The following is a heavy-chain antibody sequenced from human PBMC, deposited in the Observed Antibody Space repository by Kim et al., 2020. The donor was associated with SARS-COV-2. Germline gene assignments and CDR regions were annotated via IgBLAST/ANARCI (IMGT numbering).Heavy chain of an antibody. Sequence: GGSLRLSCAASGFTFSGSAMHWVRQASGKGLEWVGRIRSKANSYATAYAASVKGRFTISRDDSKNTAYLQMNSLKTEDTAVYYCTRRGSYSDFDYWGQGTLVTVSS. V-gene: IGHV3-73*01. CDR2: IRSKANSYAT. D-gene: IGHD1-26*01. J-gene: IGHJ4*02. CDR3: TRRGSYSDFDY. CDR1: GFTFSGSA.